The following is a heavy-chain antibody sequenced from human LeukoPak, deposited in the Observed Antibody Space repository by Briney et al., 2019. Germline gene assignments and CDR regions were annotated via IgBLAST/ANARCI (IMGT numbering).Heavy chain of an antibody. V-gene: IGHV3-30*02. Sequence: GGPLRLSCAASGFTFSSYGMHWVRQAPGKGLEWVAFIRYDGSNKYYADSVKGRFTISRDNSKNTLYLQMNSLRAEDTAVYYCAKDLVDDFWSGYYGGSDYWGQGTLVTVSS. D-gene: IGHD3-3*01. CDR2: IRYDGSNK. CDR1: GFTFSSYG. J-gene: IGHJ4*02. CDR3: AKDLVDDFWSGYYGGSDY.